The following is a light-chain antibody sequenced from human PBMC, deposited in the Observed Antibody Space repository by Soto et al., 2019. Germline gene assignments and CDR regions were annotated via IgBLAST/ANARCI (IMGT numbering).Light chain of an antibody. CDR3: QQYNSYPKT. CDR1: QTVGSW. V-gene: IGKV1-5*03. CDR2: MAS. J-gene: IGKJ1*01. Sequence: DVQMTQSPSTLSASIGDTVTITCRASQTVGSWLAWYHQKPGRPPKLLIYMASILESGVPSRFSGRGSGTEFTLTISGLQPDDLGTYYCQQYNSYPKTFGEGTKLDI.